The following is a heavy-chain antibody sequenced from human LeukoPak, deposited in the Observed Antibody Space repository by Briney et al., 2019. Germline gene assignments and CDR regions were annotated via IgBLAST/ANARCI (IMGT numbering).Heavy chain of an antibody. CDR2: IYYSGST. D-gene: IGHD1-20*01. CDR3: ARGNWMFDY. V-gene: IGHV4-59*01. Sequence: PSETLSLTCTVSGGSISSYYWSWLRQPPGKGLEWIGYIYYSGSTNYNPSLTSRVTISVDTSKNQFSLKLSSVTAADTAVYYCARGNWMFDYWGQGTLVTVSS. J-gene: IGHJ4*02. CDR1: GGSISSYY.